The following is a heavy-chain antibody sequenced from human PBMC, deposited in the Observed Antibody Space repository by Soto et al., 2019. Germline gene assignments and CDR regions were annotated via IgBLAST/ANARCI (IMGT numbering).Heavy chain of an antibody. J-gene: IGHJ4*02. V-gene: IGHV3-23*01. CDR1: GFTFSSYA. CDR2: ISVSGART. CDR3: AKVWERDFWSGYHRLPDY. Sequence: EVQLLESGGGLVQPGGSLRLSCAASGFTFSSYAMTWVRQAPGKGLEWVSSISVSGARTYNADSMQGRFTISRDNSNNTLYLQMYSLRAEDTAVYYCAKVWERDFWSGYHRLPDYWGQGTLVTVSS. D-gene: IGHD3-3*01.